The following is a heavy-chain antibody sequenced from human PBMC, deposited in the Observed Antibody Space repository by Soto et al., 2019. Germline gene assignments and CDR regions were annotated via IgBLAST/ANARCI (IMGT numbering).Heavy chain of an antibody. V-gene: IGHV6-1*01. J-gene: IGHJ4*02. Sequence: QSQTLSLTCAISGDSVSSNSAAWNWIRQSPSGGLEWLGRTYYRSKWYNDYAVSVKSLITINPDTSKNQFSLHLNTVTPADSSWDYCVSVQPGRNDAFDFWGQGTLVTVSS. CDR2: TYYRSKWYN. D-gene: IGHD3-16*01. CDR3: VSVQPGRNDAFDF. CDR1: GDSVSSNSAA.